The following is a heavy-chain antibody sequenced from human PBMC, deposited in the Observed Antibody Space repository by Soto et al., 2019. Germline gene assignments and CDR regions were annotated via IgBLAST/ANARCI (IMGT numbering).Heavy chain of an antibody. J-gene: IGHJ3*02. V-gene: IGHV1-69*13. Sequence: SVKVSCKASGGTFSRYSITWVRQAPGHGLEWIGRIIPIFGIPTYAQKFQGRVTITADESTSTAYMELSSLRSEDTAVYYCARVHPGGIVLVPAARYAFDIWG. CDR3: ARVHPGGIVLVPAARYAFDI. CDR2: IIPIFGIP. D-gene: IGHD2-2*01. CDR1: GGTFSRYS.